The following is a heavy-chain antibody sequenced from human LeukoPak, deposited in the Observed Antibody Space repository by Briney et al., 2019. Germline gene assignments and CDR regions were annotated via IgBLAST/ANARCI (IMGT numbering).Heavy chain of an antibody. J-gene: IGHJ6*02. V-gene: IGHV5-51*01. CDR3: ARSPQFYGSGKGMDV. CDR1: GYSFTRYW. CDR2: IHPGDSDT. Sequence: GESLKISCKVEGYSFTRYWIGWVRRTPGKGLEWMGIIHPGDSDTKYSPSFQGQVTMSAAKSISTAYLQWSSLKASDTAIYYCARSPQFYGSGKGMDVWGQGTTVTVSS. D-gene: IGHD3-10*01.